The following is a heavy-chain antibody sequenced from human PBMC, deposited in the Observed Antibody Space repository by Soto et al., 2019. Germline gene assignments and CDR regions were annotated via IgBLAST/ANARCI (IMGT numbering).Heavy chain of an antibody. J-gene: IGHJ4*02. CDR2: TYYKSKWYN. CDR1: GDSVSSNSAA. D-gene: IGHD6-19*01. CDR3: AKDPGTIAVAGTFDY. V-gene: IGHV6-1*01. Sequence: PTCAISGDSVSSNSAAWNWIRQSPSRGLEWLRRTYYKSKWYNDYAVSVKSRITINPDTSKNQFSLQLNSVTPEDTAVYYCAKDPGTIAVAGTFDYWGPGTLVTVSS.